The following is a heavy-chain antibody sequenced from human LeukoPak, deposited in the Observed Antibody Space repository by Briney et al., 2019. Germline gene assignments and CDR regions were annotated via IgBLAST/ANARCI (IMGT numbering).Heavy chain of an antibody. D-gene: IGHD4/OR15-4a*01. V-gene: IGHV3-48*01. Sequence: PGGSLRLSCAASGFTFSSYSMNWVRQAPGKGLDGVSYISSSSSTIYYADSVEGRFTISRDNAKNSLHLQMNSLRAEDTAVYYCARRAGAYSHPYDYWGQGTLVTVSS. J-gene: IGHJ4*02. CDR1: GFTFSSYS. CDR2: ISSSSSTI. CDR3: ARRAGAYSHPYDY.